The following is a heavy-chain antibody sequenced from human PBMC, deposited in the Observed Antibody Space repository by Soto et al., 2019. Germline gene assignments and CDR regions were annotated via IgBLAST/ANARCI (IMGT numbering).Heavy chain of an antibody. CDR2: IYYSGST. Sequence: ASETLSLTCTVSGGSISSYYWSWIRQPPGKGLEWIGYIYYSGSTNSNPSLKSRVTISVDTSKNQFSLKLSSVTAADTAVYYCARRYGPGFDYWGQGTLVTV. J-gene: IGHJ4*02. V-gene: IGHV4-59*08. CDR3: ARRYGPGFDY. CDR1: GGSISSYY. D-gene: IGHD4-17*01.